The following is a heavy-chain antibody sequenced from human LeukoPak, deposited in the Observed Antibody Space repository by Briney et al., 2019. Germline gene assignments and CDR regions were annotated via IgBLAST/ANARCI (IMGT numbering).Heavy chain of an antibody. V-gene: IGHV2-70*04. J-gene: IGHJ4*02. CDR1: GFSLSTTGMR. CDR2: IDWDDEK. D-gene: IGHD6-19*01. CDR3: ARIGSSGWHNDY. Sequence: SGPTLVNPTQTLTLTCTFSGFSLSTTGMRVSWIRQTPGKALEWLARIDWDDEKFYSTSLKTRLTISKDTSKNQVVLTMTNMDPVDTATYYCARIGSSGWHNDYWGQGTLVTVSS.